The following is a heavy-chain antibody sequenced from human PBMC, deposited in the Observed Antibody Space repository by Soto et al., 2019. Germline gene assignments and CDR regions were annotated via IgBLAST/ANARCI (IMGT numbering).Heavy chain of an antibody. Sequence: QVQLQQWGAGLLKPSETLSLTWAVYGGSFSGYYWCWIRQPPGKGLEWIGEINHSGSTNYNPSLKSRFSLSVDTTKNQFSLKLSSVTAADSAVYYCARVGYCSGGSCWADCYYMGVWGKGTTVTVSS. CDR2: INHSGST. CDR1: GGSFSGYY. V-gene: IGHV4-34*01. CDR3: ARVGYCSGGSCWADCYYMGV. J-gene: IGHJ6*03. D-gene: IGHD2-15*01.